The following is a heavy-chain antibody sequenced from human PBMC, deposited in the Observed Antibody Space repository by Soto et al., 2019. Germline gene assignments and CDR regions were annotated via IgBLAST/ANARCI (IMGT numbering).Heavy chain of an antibody. CDR3: ARLGGYYQSLDP. CDR1: GGSISSYY. D-gene: IGHD3-22*01. V-gene: IGHV4-59*08. Sequence: SETLSLTCTVSGGSISSYYWSWIRQPPGKGLEWIGYIYYSGSTNYNPSLKSRITISLETSKSQISLRLSSVTAADTAVYYCARLGGYYQSLDPWSPGTLVTVSS. J-gene: IGHJ5*02. CDR2: IYYSGST.